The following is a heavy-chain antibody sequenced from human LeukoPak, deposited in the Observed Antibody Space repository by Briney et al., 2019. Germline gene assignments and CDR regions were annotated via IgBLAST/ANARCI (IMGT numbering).Heavy chain of an antibody. D-gene: IGHD6-13*01. CDR2: IRYDGSNK. V-gene: IGHV3-30*02. J-gene: IGHJ4*02. CDR1: GFTFSSYG. Sequence: GGSLRLSCAASGFTFSSYGMHWVRQAPGKGLEWVAFIRYDGSNKYYADSVKGRFTISRDNSKNTLYLQMNSLRAEDTAVYYCALTGIAAADQYYFDYWGQGTLVTVSS. CDR3: ALTGIAAADQYYFDY.